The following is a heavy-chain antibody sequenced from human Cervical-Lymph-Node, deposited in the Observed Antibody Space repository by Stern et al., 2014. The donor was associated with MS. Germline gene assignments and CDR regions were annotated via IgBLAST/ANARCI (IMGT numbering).Heavy chain of an antibody. J-gene: IGHJ6*02. CDR2: ISGSGGSI. V-gene: IGHV3-23*04. Sequence: VQLVESGGYLVQPGGSLRLSCAASGFTFNKYAMNWVRQAPGKGLEWVSTISGSGGSIYYADSVKGRFTISRDNSENTLYLQMHSLRAEDTAIYYCAKQYFDSSGYSYYYGMDVWGQGTTVTVSS. D-gene: IGHD3-22*01. CDR1: GFTFNKYA. CDR3: AKQYFDSSGYSYYYGMDV.